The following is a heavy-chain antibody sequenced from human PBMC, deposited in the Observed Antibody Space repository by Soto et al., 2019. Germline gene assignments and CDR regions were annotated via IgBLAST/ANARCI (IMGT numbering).Heavy chain of an antibody. J-gene: IGHJ2*01. Sequence: QVQLVQSGTEVKKPGASVKVSCKASGYTDNTYGITWVRQAPGHGLEWMGWISAYNGNTNYAQKFQGRVTMTADTSTSTGYMELRSLTSDDTAVYYCATVNPYYYFDLWGRGTLVTVSS. CDR1: GYTDNTYG. CDR3: ATVNPYYYFDL. V-gene: IGHV1-18*01. D-gene: IGHD4-17*01. CDR2: ISAYNGNT.